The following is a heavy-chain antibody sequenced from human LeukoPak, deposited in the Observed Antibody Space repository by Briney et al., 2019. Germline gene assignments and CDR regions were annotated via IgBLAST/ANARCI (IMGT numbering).Heavy chain of an antibody. CDR1: GFTFINYS. D-gene: IGHD6-13*01. V-gene: IGHV3-21*04. CDR2: ISTNSAFI. Sequence: GGSLRLSCTASGFTFINYSMNWVRQAPGKGLEWVSSISTNSAFIYYADSVRGRFTISRDNTKNSLYLQMNSLRAEDTAVYYCAKDRHSSSWYVGFYFDYWGQGTLFTVSS. J-gene: IGHJ4*02. CDR3: AKDRHSSSWYVGFYFDY.